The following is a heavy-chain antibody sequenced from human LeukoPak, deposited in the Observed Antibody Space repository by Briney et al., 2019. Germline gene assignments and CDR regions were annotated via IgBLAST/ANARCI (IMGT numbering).Heavy chain of an antibody. Sequence: GASLKISSKGSGYSFTSYWIGWVRQMLGKGLEWMGIIYPVDSDTRYSTSFQGQVTISPDKSITTAYLQWSSLKASDTAMYYCARQGLFATLDYWGQGTLVTVSS. CDR1: GYSFTSYW. CDR2: IYPVDSDT. D-gene: IGHD2-15*01. V-gene: IGHV5-51*01. J-gene: IGHJ4*02. CDR3: ARQGLFATLDY.